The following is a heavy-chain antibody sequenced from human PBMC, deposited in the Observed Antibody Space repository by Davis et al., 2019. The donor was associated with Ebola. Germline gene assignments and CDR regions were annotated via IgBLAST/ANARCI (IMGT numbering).Heavy chain of an antibody. Sequence: AASVKVSCKASGFILTSYAMHWVRQAPGQRLEWMGWINAGNGNTKYSQKFQGRVTITRDTSASTAYMELSSLRSEDTAVYYCARDGAALHWVGNFDYWGQGLLVTVSS. D-gene: IGHD1-26*01. V-gene: IGHV1-3*01. J-gene: IGHJ4*02. CDR2: INAGNGNT. CDR1: GFILTSYA. CDR3: ARDGAALHWVGNFDY.